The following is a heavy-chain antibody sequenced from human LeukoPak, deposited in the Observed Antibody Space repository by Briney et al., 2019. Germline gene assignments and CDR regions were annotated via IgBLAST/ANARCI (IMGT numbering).Heavy chain of an antibody. Sequence: GGSLSCACAASGFSINNASMSWVRQAPGKGLEWVGRIKSKTDGETTDYAAPVKGRFTISRDDSKNTLYLQVNSLKTEDTAVYYCTTFYYDSPGYYFDSIPHWGQGTLVTVST. D-gene: IGHD3-22*01. CDR3: TTFYYDSPGYYFDSIPH. J-gene: IGHJ4*02. CDR1: GFSINNAS. CDR2: IKSKTDGETT. V-gene: IGHV3-15*01.